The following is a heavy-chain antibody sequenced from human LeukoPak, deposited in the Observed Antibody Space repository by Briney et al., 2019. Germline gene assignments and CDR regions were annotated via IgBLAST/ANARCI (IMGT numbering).Heavy chain of an antibody. Sequence: NSSETLSLTCSVSDGSINTISDYWGWVRQPPGKGLEWIGSIYESGSTYYNPSLKSRVTISADTSKNQFSLNLTSVTAADTAMYYCVRPDDNSFDFWGQGTMVTVSS. D-gene: IGHD3-9*01. CDR3: VRPDDNSFDF. J-gene: IGHJ3*01. CDR2: IYESGST. V-gene: IGHV4-39*01. CDR1: DGSINTISDY.